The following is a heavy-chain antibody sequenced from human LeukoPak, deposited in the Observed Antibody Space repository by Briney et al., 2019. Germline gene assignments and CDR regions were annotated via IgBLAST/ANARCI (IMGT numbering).Heavy chain of an antibody. CDR3: ATLFFFSGYFDY. CDR2: ISSSSSTI. V-gene: IGHV3-48*02. J-gene: IGHJ4*02. D-gene: IGHD2-21*01. Sequence: GGSLRLSCAVSGFTFSSHNMNWVRQAPGKGLEWVSYISSSSSTIFYADSVKGRFTISRDNAKNSLYLQMNSLRDEDTAVYYCATLFFFSGYFDYWGQGNLVTVSS. CDR1: GFTFSSHN.